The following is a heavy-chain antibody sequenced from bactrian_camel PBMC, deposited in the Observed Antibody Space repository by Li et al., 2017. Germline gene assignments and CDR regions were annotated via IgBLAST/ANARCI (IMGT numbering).Heavy chain of an antibody. CDR3: AAGSVVGGIY. Sequence: VQLVESGGGLVQLGGSLTLSCSASGFEFSSFDMSWVRQAPGKGLEWVSSINSGGGRTYYADSVKGRFTVSRDNATNTLYLLMNSLKTEDTAVYYCAAGSVVGGIYWGQGTQVTVS. D-gene: IGHD6*01. J-gene: IGHJ4*01. CDR2: INSGGGRT. CDR1: GFEFSSFD. V-gene: IGHV3S40*01.